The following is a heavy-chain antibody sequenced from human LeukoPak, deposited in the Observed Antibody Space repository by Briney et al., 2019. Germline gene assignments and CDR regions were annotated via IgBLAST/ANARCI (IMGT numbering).Heavy chain of an antibody. CDR3: ARDYGGNSGWFDP. Sequence: GASVKVSCKASGYTFTIYDLNWVRQATGQGLEWMGWMNPNSGNTGYAQRFQGRVTMTRDTSISTAYMELSSLGSEDTAVYYCARDYGGNSGWFDPWGQGTLVTVSS. CDR1: GYTFTIYD. J-gene: IGHJ5*02. V-gene: IGHV1-8*01. CDR2: MNPNSGNT. D-gene: IGHD4-23*01.